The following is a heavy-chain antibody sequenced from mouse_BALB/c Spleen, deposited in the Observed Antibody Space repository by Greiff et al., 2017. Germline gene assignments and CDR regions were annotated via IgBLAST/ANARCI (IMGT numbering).Heavy chain of an antibody. Sequence: EVQVVESGGGLVQPGGSRKLSCAASGFTFSSFGMHWVRQAPEKGLEWVAYISSGSSTIYYADTVKGRFTISRDNPKNTLFLQMTSLRSEDTAMYYCARSDRFHFDYWGQGTTLTVSS. CDR1: GFTFSSFG. D-gene: IGHD2-14*01. V-gene: IGHV5-17*02. CDR2: ISSGSSTI. J-gene: IGHJ2*01. CDR3: ARSDRFHFDY.